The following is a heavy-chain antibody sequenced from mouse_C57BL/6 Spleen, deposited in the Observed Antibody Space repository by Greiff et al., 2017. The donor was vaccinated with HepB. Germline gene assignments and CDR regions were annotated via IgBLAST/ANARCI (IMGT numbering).Heavy chain of an antibody. J-gene: IGHJ2*01. CDR1: GYAFSSSW. CDR2: IYPGDGDT. Sequence: QVQLQQSGPELVQPGASVKISCKASGYAFSSSWLNWVKQRPGTGLEWLGRIYPGDGDTNYNGKFKGKATLTADKSSSTAYMQLSSLTSEDSAVYFCARYDSRFDYWGQGTTLTVSS. V-gene: IGHV1-82*01. CDR3: ARYDSRFDY. D-gene: IGHD2-4*01.